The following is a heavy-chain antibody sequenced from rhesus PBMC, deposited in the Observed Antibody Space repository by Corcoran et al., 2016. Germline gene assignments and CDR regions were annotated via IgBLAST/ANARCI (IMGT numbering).Heavy chain of an antibody. CDR1: CYSIGRGSG. CDR2: IAGSSDSS. V-gene: IGHV4-127*01. Sequence: QVQLQESGPGLVKPAETMSLTCAVSCYSIGRGSGWSSRRPTPGKGLAGSGYIAGSSDSSSHNPSLKGRGTISKDTSKNQFYLKLTSVTAADTAVYYCARGNNEDFDYWGQGVLVTVSS. CDR3: ARGNNEDFDY. J-gene: IGHJ4*01. D-gene: IGHD1-14*01.